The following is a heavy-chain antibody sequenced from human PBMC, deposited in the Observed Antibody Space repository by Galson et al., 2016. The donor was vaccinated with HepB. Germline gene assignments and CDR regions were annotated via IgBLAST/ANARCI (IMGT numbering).Heavy chain of an antibody. J-gene: IGHJ4*02. V-gene: IGHV3-30*18. CDR3: AKRHEFCPPVGCSVDY. CDR2: DSMDGRRK. Sequence: SLRLSCAGSGFLFRGYGMHWVRQAPGKGLEWVAADSMDGRRKFYSDSVRGRFTISRDNSNNMLFLQMDSLRPDDTAVYYCAKRHEFCPPVGCSVDYWGQGTLVSDSS. D-gene: IGHD3-10*02. CDR1: GFLFRGYG.